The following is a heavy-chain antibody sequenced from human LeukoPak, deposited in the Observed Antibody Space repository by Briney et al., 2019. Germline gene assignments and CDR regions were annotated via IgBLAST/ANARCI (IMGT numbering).Heavy chain of an antibody. V-gene: IGHV3-23*01. D-gene: IGHD3-3*01. CDR2: ISGSGGST. J-gene: IGHJ4*02. Sequence: GGSLRLSCAASGFTFSSYAMSWVRQAPGKGLEWVSAISGSGGSTYYADSVKGRWTISRDNSRNTLFLQMNSLRAEDTAVYFCAKKSLWSGPFDYWGQGTLVTVFS. CDR3: AKKSLWSGPFDY. CDR1: GFTFSSYA.